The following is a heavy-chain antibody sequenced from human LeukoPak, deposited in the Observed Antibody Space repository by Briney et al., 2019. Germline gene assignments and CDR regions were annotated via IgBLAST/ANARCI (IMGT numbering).Heavy chain of an antibody. CDR3: VRAYHPGGWFDP. CDR2: IRSKANSYAT. D-gene: IGHD2-2*01. CDR1: GFTFSGSA. Sequence: GGSLRLSCAASGFTFSGSAMHWVRQASGKGLEWVGRIRSKANSYATAYAASVKGRFTISRDNAKNSLFLQMNSLTAEDTAVHYCVRAYHPGGWFDPWGQGTLVTVSS. J-gene: IGHJ5*02. V-gene: IGHV3-73*01.